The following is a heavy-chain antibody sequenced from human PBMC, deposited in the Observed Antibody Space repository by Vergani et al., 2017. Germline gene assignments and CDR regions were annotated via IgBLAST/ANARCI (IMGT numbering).Heavy chain of an antibody. CDR2: IIPILGIA. J-gene: IGHJ2*01. Sequence: QVQLVQSGAEVKKSGSSVKVSCKASGGTFSSYTISWVRQAPGQGLEWMGRIIPILGIANYAQKFQGRVTITADKSTSTAYMELSSLRSEDTAVYYCARHPLDSSGYYSGWYFDLWGRGTLVTVSS. CDR1: GGTFSSYT. CDR3: ARHPLDSSGYYSGWYFDL. D-gene: IGHD3-22*01. V-gene: IGHV1-69*02.